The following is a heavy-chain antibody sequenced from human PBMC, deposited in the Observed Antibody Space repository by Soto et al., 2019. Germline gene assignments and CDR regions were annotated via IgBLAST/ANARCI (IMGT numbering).Heavy chain of an antibody. V-gene: IGHV3-33*01. D-gene: IGHD2-15*01. J-gene: IGHJ3*02. CDR2: IWFDGSDK. CDR3: ARVYCRASSCYSVGAFDI. CDR1: GFTFSSYG. Sequence: GSLRLSCSASGFTFSSYGMHWVPQAPGKGLDWVSLIWFDGSDKYYTESVKGRFTISRENSKSTLYLQMNSMRAEDTAVYYCARVYCRASSCYSVGAFDIRGQGTMVTVS.